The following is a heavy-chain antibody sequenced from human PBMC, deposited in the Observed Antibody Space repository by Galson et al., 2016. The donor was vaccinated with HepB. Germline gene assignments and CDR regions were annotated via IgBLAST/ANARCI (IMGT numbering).Heavy chain of an antibody. V-gene: IGHV3-33*08. Sequence: SLRLSCAASGLTLSRYGMRWVRQAPGKGLEWVALIWHDGSNKYYADSVKGRFTISRDNSKNTVYLQMNSLRAEDTAVYYCARTSEDYGDFDAFDIWGQGTMVTVSS. CDR2: IWHDGSNK. D-gene: IGHD4-17*01. J-gene: IGHJ3*02. CDR3: ARTSEDYGDFDAFDI. CDR1: GLTLSRYG.